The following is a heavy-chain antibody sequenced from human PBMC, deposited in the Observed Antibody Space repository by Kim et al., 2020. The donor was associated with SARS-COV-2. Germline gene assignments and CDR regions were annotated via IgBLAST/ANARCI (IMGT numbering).Heavy chain of an antibody. J-gene: IGHJ5*02. CDR2: GAT. Sequence: GATNSNPSIKSRLTVSVDTSKNQFSLRLISMTAADTAVYYCTQGLHQFDPWGQGALVTVSS. D-gene: IGHD2-15*01. V-gene: IGHV4-4*07. CDR3: TQGLHQFDP.